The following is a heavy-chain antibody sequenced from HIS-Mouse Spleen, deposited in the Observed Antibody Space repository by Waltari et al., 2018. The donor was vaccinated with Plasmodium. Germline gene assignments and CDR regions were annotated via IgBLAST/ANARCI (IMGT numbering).Heavy chain of an antibody. Sequence: EVQLVESGGGLIQPGGSLRLSCAASGFTVSGTFMSWVRQAPGKGLEWVSVIYSGGSTYYADSVKGRFTISRDNSKNTLYLQMNSLRAEDTAVYYCARGMKSSSSAFDIWGQGTMVTVSS. D-gene: IGHD6-6*01. CDR1: GFTVSGTF. V-gene: IGHV3-53*01. J-gene: IGHJ3*02. CDR2: IYSGGST. CDR3: ARGMKSSSSAFDI.